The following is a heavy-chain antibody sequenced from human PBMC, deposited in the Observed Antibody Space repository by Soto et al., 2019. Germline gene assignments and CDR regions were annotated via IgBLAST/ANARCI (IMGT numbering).Heavy chain of an antibody. CDR1: GYSFTSYW. CDR3: ARLAYSNYWYFDL. J-gene: IGHJ2*01. CDR2: IYPGDSDT. V-gene: IGHV5-51*01. Sequence: PGESLKISCKGSGYSFTSYWIGWVRQMPGKGLEWMGIIYPGDSDTRYSPSFQGQATISADKSISTAYLQWSSLKASDTAMYYCARLAYSNYWYFDLWGRGTLVTVSS. D-gene: IGHD4-4*01.